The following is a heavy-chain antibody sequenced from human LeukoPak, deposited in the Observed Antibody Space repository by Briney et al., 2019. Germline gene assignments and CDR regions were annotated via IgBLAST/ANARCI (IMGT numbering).Heavy chain of an antibody. J-gene: IGHJ4*02. V-gene: IGHV4-34*01. CDR3: AGRVTGTLDY. D-gene: IGHD3-3*01. CDR1: GVSFSGYY. CDR2: INHSGST. Sequence: SETLSLTCAVYGVSFSGYYWSWIRQPPGKGLEWIGEINHSGSTNYNPSLKSRVTISVDTSKNQFSLKLSSVTAADTAVYYCAGRVTGTLDYWGQGTLVTVSS.